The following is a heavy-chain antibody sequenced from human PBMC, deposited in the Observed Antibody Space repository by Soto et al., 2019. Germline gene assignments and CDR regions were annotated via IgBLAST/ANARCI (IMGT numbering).Heavy chain of an antibody. J-gene: IGHJ4*02. CDR3: ARMVGATLVDF. Sequence: QVQLQESGPGLVRPSGTLSLTCAVSGASISSTTSGNWWSWVRQPPGKGLEWIGEIYHSGSTNYIPSLKSRVTMSVDKSKNQFSLKLSSVTAADTAVYYCARMVGATLVDFWGQGILVTVSS. CDR2: IYHSGST. D-gene: IGHD1-26*01. V-gene: IGHV4-4*02. CDR1: GASISSTTSGNW.